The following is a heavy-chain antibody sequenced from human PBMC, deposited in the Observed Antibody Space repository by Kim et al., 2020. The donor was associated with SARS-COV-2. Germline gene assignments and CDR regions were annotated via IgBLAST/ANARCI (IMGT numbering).Heavy chain of an antibody. CDR1: GFTFSSYA. Sequence: GGSLRLSCAASGFTFSSYAMHWVRQAPGKGLEWVAVISYDGSNKYYADSVKGRFTISRDNSKNTLYLQMNSLRAEDTAVYYCARDQDPDGNDYWGQGTLVTVSP. D-gene: IGHD2-15*01. J-gene: IGHJ4*02. V-gene: IGHV3-30-3*01. CDR2: ISYDGSNK. CDR3: ARDQDPDGNDY.